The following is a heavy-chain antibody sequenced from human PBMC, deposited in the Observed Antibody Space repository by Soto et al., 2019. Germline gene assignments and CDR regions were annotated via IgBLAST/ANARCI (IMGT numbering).Heavy chain of an antibody. J-gene: IGHJ4*02. CDR3: ARAGSYEALDY. CDR2: IYYSGST. CDR1: AGSISTRGYY. Sequence: PSXTLSLTCTVSAGSISTRGYYWSQIRQHPGKGLEWIGYIYYSGSTYYNPSLKSRVTISVDTSKNQFSLKLSPVTAVDTAVYYCARAGSYEALDYWGQGTLVTVSS. D-gene: IGHD3-3*01. V-gene: IGHV4-31*03.